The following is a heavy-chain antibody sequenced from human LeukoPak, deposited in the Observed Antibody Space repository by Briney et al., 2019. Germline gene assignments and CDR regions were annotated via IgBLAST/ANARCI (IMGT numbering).Heavy chain of an antibody. CDR2: INSDGSST. CDR1: GFTFSSYW. D-gene: IGHD2-2*01. CDR3: ARDSPPVVPAAMAYMDV. V-gene: IGHV3-74*01. J-gene: IGHJ6*03. Sequence: GGSLRLSCAASGFTFSSYWMHWVRQAPGKGLVWVSRINSDGSSTSYADSVKGRFTISRDNAKNSLYLQMNSLRAEDTAVYYCARDSPPVVPAAMAYMDVWGKGTTVTVSS.